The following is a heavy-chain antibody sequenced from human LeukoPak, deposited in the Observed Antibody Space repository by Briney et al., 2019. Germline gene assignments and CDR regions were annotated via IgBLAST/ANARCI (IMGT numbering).Heavy chain of an antibody. J-gene: IGHJ3*02. CDR2: IYLGDSDT. D-gene: IGHD6-19*01. CDR1: GYSFTSYW. CDR3: ARRRVAGTRYFRERVYDAFDI. V-gene: IGHV5-51*01. Sequence: GESLKISCKGSGYSFTSYWIGWVRQMPREGLEWMGIIYLGDSDTRYSPFFQSQVIISADKSISPAYLQWSSLNSSDTAIYYCARRRVAGTRYFRERVYDAFDIWGQGTMVTVSS.